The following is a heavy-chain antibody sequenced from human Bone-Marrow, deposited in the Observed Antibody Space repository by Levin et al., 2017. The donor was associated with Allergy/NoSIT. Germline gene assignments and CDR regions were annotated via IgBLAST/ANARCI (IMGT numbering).Heavy chain of an antibody. J-gene: IGHJ4*02. CDR2: IYWDDDK. V-gene: IGHV2-5*02. Sequence: SGPTLVKPTQTLTLTCTFSGFSLASYGVGVGWIRQPPGKALEWLAAIYWDDDKRYSPSLRSRLTITKDTSKDQVVLTMSNMDTVDTATYYCAQRGSWAGNNWDTGYLDYWGQGILVTVSA. D-gene: IGHD1-1*01. CDR1: GFSLASYGVG. CDR3: AQRGSWAGNNWDTGYLDY.